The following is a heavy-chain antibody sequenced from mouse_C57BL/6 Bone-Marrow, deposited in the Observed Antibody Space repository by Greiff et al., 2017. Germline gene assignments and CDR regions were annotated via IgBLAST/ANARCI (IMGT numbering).Heavy chain of an antibody. Sequence: VQLQQPGAELVRPGSSVKLSCKASGYTFTSYWMAWVKHRPGQGLEWIGNIYPSDSGTQYNQKFKDKATLTVDKSSSTAYMQLSSLTSEDSAVYYCARGGGLRLVVFDKGCQGTALTVTA. J-gene: IGHJ2*01. D-gene: IGHD1-1*02. CDR2: IYPSDSGT. CDR3: ARGGGLRLVVFDK. CDR1: GYTFTSYW. V-gene: IGHV1-61*01.